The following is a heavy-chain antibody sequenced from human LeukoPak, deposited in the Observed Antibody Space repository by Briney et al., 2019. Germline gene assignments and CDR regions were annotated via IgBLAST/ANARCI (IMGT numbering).Heavy chain of an antibody. CDR1: GRYW. Sequence: GGSLRLSCAASGRYWMHWVRQAPGKGLVWVSHINSDGSWTSYADSVKGRSTISRDNSKNTLYLQMNSLRAEDTAVYYCAKASPVTSWAATTDDYWGQGTLVTVSS. D-gene: IGHD4-17*01. V-gene: IGHV3-74*01. CDR3: AKASPVTSWAATTDDY. CDR2: INSDGSWT. J-gene: IGHJ4*02.